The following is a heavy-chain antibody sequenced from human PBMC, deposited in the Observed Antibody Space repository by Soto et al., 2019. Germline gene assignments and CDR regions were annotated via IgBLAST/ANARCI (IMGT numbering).Heavy chain of an antibody. CDR3: ARSIVVVPAHYYGMDV. V-gene: IGHV1-69*13. Sequence: GAAVKPSCKASGGTFSSYAISWVRQAPGQGLEWMGGIIPIFGTANYAQKFQGRVTITADESTSTAYMELSSLRSEDTAVYYCARSIVVVPAHYYGMDVWGQGTLVTVSS. J-gene: IGHJ6*02. CDR2: IIPIFGTA. CDR1: GGTFSSYA. D-gene: IGHD2-2*01.